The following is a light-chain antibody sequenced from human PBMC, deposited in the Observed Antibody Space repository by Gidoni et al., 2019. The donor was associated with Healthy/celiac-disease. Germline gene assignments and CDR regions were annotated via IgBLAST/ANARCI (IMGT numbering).Light chain of an antibody. J-gene: IGKJ3*01. CDR2: AAS. Sequence: DIQITQSPSSLSASVGDRVTITCRASQRISSYLNWYQQKPVKAPKLRIYAASSLQSGVPSRFSGRGSGTDFTLNISSLQPEDCATYYCQQSYSTPFTFGPGTKVDI. CDR1: QRISSY. CDR3: QQSYSTPFT. V-gene: IGKV1-39*01.